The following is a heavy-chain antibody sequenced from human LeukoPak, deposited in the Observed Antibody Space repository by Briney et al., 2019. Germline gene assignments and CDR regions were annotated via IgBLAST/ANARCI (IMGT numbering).Heavy chain of an antibody. V-gene: IGHV4-59*08. J-gene: IGHJ3*02. CDR1: GDSISRYH. D-gene: IGHD3-16*02. Sequence: SGTLSLTCTVSGDSISRYHWGWIRQPPGKGLEWIAYIYHSGSTDYNPSLKSRVTISVDTSKNQFSLKLSSVTAADTAVYYCARVPYMITFGGVIVQNAFDIWGQGTMVTVSS. CDR2: IYHSGST. CDR3: ARVPYMITFGGVIVQNAFDI.